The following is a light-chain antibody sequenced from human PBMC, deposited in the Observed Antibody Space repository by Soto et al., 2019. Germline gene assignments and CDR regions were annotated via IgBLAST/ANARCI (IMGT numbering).Light chain of an antibody. CDR1: QSVSSY. CDR3: KQRHMWPIT. CDR2: DAS. J-gene: IGKJ5*01. V-gene: IGKV3-11*01. Sequence: EIVLTQSPATLSLSPGERATLSCRASQSVSSYLAWYQQKPGQAPRLLIYDASNRATGIPARFSGSGSGTDFTLTIRSLEPEDSAVYYCKQRHMWPITFGQGTRLEIK.